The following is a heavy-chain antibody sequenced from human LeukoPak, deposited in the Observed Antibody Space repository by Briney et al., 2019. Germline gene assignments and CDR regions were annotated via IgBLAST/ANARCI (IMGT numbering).Heavy chain of an antibody. V-gene: IGHV3-23*01. Sequence: GGSLRLSCVVSGFTFKTYSMNWVRQAPGKGLEWVSVISGSGSITYYADSVKGRFTISRDNSKNTLYLQMNSLRAEDTAVYYCAKESPHYDYWGQGTLVTVSS. J-gene: IGHJ4*02. CDR2: ISGSGSIT. CDR1: GFTFKTYS. CDR3: AKESPHYDY.